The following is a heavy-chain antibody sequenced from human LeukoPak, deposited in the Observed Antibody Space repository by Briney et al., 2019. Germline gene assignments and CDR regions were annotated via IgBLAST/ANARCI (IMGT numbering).Heavy chain of an antibody. CDR1: GFTFSSYG. Sequence: GGSLRLSCAASGFTFSSYGMHWVRQAPGKGLEWVAVIWHDGSNKYYADSVKGRFTISRDNSKNTLYLQMNSLRAEDTAVYYCARTGPEGDHVAPWGQGTLVTVSS. V-gene: IGHV3-33*01. J-gene: IGHJ5*02. D-gene: IGHD2-21*02. CDR3: ARTGPEGDHVAP. CDR2: IWHDGSNK.